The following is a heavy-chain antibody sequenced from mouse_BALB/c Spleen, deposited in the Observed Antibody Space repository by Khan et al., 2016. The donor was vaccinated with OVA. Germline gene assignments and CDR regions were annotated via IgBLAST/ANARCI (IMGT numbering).Heavy chain of an antibody. J-gene: IGHJ4*01. CDR3: ATYSGNDPYAMDY. V-gene: IGHV2-3*01. CDR2: IWGDGST. D-gene: IGHD2-9*01. Sequence: VQLQESGPGLVAPSQSLSITCTVSGFSLTTYGVSWVRQPPGKGLEWLGIIWGDGSTNYHSALRSRLSISKANSKSQVFLKLNSLQTDDTATYYCATYSGNDPYAMDYWGQGTSVTVSS. CDR1: GFSLTTYG.